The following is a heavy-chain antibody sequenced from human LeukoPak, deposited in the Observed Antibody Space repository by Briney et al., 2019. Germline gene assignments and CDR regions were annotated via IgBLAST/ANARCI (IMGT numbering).Heavy chain of an antibody. V-gene: IGHV3-7*01. D-gene: IGHD3-10*01. CDR2: IKQDGSEE. J-gene: IGHJ4*02. Sequence: GGSLRLSCAASGFTFSSYWMTWVRQAPGKGLEWVASIKQDGSEEYYVDSVKGRFTISRDNAKNSLYLQMNSLRAEDTAVYYCARDYGSGSYSKFWGQGTLVTVSS. CDR3: ARDYGSGSYSKF. CDR1: GFTFSSYW.